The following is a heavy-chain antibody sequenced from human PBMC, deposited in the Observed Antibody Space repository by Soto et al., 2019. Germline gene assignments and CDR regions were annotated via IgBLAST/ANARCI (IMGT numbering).Heavy chain of an antibody. V-gene: IGHV1-8*01. J-gene: IGHJ5*02. CDR2: MNPNSGNT. CDR1: GYTFTSYD. Sequence: QVQLVQSGAEVKKPGASVKVSCKASGYTFTSYDINGVRQATGQGLEWMGWMNPNSGNTGYAQKFRGRVTVHRTTSIGTAYMELSSLRSEDTAVYYCARLTYNWFDPWGQGTLVTVSS. CDR3: ARLTYNWFDP.